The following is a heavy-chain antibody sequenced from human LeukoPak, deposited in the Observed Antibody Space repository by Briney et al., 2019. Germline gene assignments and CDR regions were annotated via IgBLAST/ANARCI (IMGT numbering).Heavy chain of an antibody. Sequence: GGSLRLSCAASGFTFSSYGMSWVRQAPGKGLEWVSAISGSGGSTYYADSVKGRFTISRDNSKNTLYLQMNSLRAEDTAVYYCAKGSGRADDYFDYWGQGTPVTVSS. V-gene: IGHV3-23*01. D-gene: IGHD3-10*01. CDR1: GFTFSSYG. CDR2: ISGSGGST. J-gene: IGHJ4*02. CDR3: AKGSGRADDYFDY.